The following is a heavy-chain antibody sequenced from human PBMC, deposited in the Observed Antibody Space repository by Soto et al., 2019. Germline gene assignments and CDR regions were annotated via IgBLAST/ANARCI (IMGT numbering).Heavy chain of an antibody. CDR1: GYTFTSYG. Sequence: QVQLVQSGGEMKKPGASVKVSCKTSGYTFTSYGFSWVRQAPGQGLEWMGWISGYTGNTNYAQKFQGRVTMTTDTSTRTAYMELRSLISDDTAVYYCARSWVTGKGGLDVWGQGTTVTVSS. J-gene: IGHJ6*02. V-gene: IGHV1-18*01. D-gene: IGHD3-16*01. CDR2: ISGYTGNT. CDR3: ARSWVTGKGGLDV.